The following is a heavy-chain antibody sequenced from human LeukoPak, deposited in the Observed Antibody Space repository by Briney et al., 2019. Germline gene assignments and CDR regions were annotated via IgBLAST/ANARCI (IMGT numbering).Heavy chain of an antibody. CDR1: GFTFSSYA. CDR3: ANGLNVPDH. CDR2: ISDSGGST. Sequence: PAGGSLRLSCAASGFTFSSYAMSWVRQAPGKGLEWVSSISDSGGSTYYADSVQGRFTISRDNSKNTVFLQMNSLRAEDTAIYYCANGLNVPDHWGQGTLVTVSS. D-gene: IGHD3/OR15-3a*01. V-gene: IGHV3-23*01. J-gene: IGHJ4*02.